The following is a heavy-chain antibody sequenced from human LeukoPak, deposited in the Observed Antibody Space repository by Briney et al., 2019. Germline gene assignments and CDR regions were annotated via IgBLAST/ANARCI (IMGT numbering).Heavy chain of an antibody. CDR1: GFTFSSYA. J-gene: IGHJ4*02. CDR2: ISGSGGST. Sequence: GGSLRLSCAASGFTFSSYAMSWVRQAPGKGLEWVSAISGSGGSTYYADSVKGRFTISRDNSKNTLYLQMNSLRAEDTAIYYCARDLDGGNSFDYWGQGTLVTVSS. D-gene: IGHD4-23*01. CDR3: ARDLDGGNSFDY. V-gene: IGHV3-23*01.